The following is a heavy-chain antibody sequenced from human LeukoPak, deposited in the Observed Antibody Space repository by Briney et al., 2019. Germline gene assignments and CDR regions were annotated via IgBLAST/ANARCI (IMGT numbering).Heavy chain of an antibody. CDR1: SGSMSTYY. V-gene: IGHV4-59*01. J-gene: IGHJ6*03. CDR2: IYYEGST. D-gene: IGHD3-22*01. CDR3: ARASYDSSAYYSGGFYYYYMDV. Sequence: PSETLSLTCTVSSGSMSTYYWSWIRQPPGKGLEWIGYIYYEGSTSYNPSLKSRVTISVDTSKNQFSLRLSSVTAADTAVYYCARASYDSSAYYSGGFYYYYMDVWGEGTTVTVSS.